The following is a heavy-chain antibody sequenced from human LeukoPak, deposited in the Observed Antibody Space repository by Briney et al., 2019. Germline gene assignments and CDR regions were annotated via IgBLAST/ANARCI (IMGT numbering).Heavy chain of an antibody. V-gene: IGHV4-59*01. CDR2: IYYSGST. J-gene: IGHJ4*02. D-gene: IGHD1-26*01. Sequence: SETLSLTCTVSDDSISDYYRGWIRQPPGKGLEWLGYIYYSGSTNYNPSLKSRVTISLDTSKNQFSLRLTSVTAADTAVYYCARNRVVGAPNFDYWGQGTLVTVFS. CDR1: DDSISDYY. CDR3: ARNRVVGAPNFDY.